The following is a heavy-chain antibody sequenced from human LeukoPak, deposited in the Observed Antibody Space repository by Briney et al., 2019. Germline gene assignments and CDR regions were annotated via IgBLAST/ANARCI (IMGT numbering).Heavy chain of an antibody. CDR1: GFTFSEYA. D-gene: IGHD3-3*01. V-gene: IGHV3-30-3*01. CDR2: ISYDGRQK. J-gene: IGHJ4*02. CDR3: ARVFLERLTSGYFDN. Sequence: SGGSLRLSCAASGFTFSEYAMHWVRQAPGKGLEWVAVISYDGRQKYYGDSVKGRFTISRDNPKNTLYLQMNSLRDDDTAVYYCARVFLERLTSGYFDNWGQGTLVTVSS.